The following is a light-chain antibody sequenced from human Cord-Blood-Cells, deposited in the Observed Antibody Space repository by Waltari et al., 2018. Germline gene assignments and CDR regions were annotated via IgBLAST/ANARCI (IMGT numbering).Light chain of an antibody. CDR2: GAS. CDR3: QQDYNLPWT. Sequence: EIVMTQSPATLSLSPGERATLSCRASQSFSSSYLSWYQQKPGQAPRLLIYGASTRATGIPARFSGSGSGTDFTLTISSLQPEDFAVYYCQQDYNLPWTFGQGTKVEIK. V-gene: IGKV3D-7*01. J-gene: IGKJ1*01. CDR1: QSFSSSY.